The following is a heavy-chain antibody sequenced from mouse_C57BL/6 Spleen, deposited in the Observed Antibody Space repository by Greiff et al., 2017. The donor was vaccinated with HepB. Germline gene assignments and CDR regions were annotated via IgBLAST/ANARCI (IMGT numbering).Heavy chain of an antibody. CDR3: AREGTTIVTGDYFDY. V-gene: IGHV5-4*01. D-gene: IGHD2-5*01. CDR2: ISDGGSYT. Sequence: EVMLVESGGGLVKPGGSLKLSCAASGFTFSSYAMSWVRQTPEKRLEWVATISDGGSYTYYPDNVKGRFTISRDNAKNNLYLQMSHLKSEETAMYYCAREGTTIVTGDYFDYWGQGTTLTVSS. CDR1: GFTFSSYA. J-gene: IGHJ2*01.